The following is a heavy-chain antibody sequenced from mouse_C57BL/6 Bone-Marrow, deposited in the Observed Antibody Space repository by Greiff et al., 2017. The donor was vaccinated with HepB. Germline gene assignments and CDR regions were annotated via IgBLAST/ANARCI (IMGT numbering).Heavy chain of an antibody. CDR1: GYAFSSSW. CDR2: IYPGDGDT. CDR3: ARRKDGYYVGYYAMDY. D-gene: IGHD2-3*01. V-gene: IGHV1-82*01. Sequence: QVQLQQSGPELVKPGASVKISCKASGYAFSSSWMNWVKQRPGKGLEWIGRIYPGDGDTNYNGKFKGKATLTADKSSSTAYMQLSSLTSEDSAVYFCARRKDGYYVGYYAMDYWGQGTSVTVSS. J-gene: IGHJ4*01.